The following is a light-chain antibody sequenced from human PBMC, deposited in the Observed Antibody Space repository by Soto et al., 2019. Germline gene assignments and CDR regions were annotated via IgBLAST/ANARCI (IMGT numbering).Light chain of an antibody. CDR1: QSFSSY. CDR3: QQRSNWPPT. Sequence: EIVLTQSPATLSLSPGERATLSCRASQSFSSYLAWYQQKPGQAPRLLIYDVSNRATGIPARFSGSGSGTDFTLAISSLEPEDFAVYYCQQRSNWPPTFGQGTKVDIK. V-gene: IGKV3-11*01. J-gene: IGKJ1*01. CDR2: DVS.